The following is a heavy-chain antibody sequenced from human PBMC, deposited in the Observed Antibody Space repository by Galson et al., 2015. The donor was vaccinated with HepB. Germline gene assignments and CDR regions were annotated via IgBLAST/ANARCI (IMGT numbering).Heavy chain of an antibody. V-gene: IGHV1-69*04. Sequence: SVKVSCKASGGTFTSYALSWVRQAPGQGLEWMGRIMPILGIPNYAQKFQGRVTITADRSTSIVYMELSSLRSNDTAVYYCAKILNTSPDAWAFDIWGQGTLVTVSS. CDR3: AKILNTSPDAWAFDI. CDR2: IMPILGIP. D-gene: IGHD2-2*01. J-gene: IGHJ3*02. CDR1: GGTFTSYA.